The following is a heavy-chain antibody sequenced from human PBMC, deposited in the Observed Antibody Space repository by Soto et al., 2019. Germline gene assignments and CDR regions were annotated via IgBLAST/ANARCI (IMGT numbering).Heavy chain of an antibody. CDR2: ISHSGRP. J-gene: IGHJ4*01. CDR3: AVGGDAACGCIGY. Sequence: QLQLQESGPRLVKPSETLSLTCTVSGGSIRSSSYYWGWIRQPPGKRLEWIGTISHSGRPYYNPSLKSRDTISLDTSKNQFSLKLSSVTAADMAVYYCAVGGDAACGCIGYWGHGTLVTVSS. D-gene: IGHD2-15*01. CDR1: GGSIRSSSYY. V-gene: IGHV4-39*01.